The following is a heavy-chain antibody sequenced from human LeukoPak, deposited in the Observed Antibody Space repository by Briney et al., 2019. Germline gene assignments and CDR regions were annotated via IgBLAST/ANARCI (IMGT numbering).Heavy chain of an antibody. J-gene: IGHJ6*03. D-gene: IGHD6-19*01. CDR1: GYTFTSYG. Sequence: ASVKVSCKASGYTFTSYGISWVRQAPGQGLEWMGWISAYNGNTNYAQKLQGRVTMTTDTSTSTAYMELRSLRSDDTAVYYCAKDYSSGWYYYYYMDVWGKGTTVTISS. V-gene: IGHV1-18*01. CDR2: ISAYNGNT. CDR3: AKDYSSGWYYYYYMDV.